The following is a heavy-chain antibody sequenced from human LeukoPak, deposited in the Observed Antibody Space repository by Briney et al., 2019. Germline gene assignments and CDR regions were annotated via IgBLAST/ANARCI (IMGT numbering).Heavy chain of an antibody. CDR2: INPNSGGT. CDR3: ARVWGPAAPFDY. CDR1: GYTFTGYY. Sequence: ASVKVSCKASGYTFTGYYMHWVRQAPGQGLEWIGWINPNSGGTNYAQKFQGRVTMTRDTSISTAYMELSRLRSDDTAVYYCARVWGPAAPFDYWGQGTLVTVSS. V-gene: IGHV1-2*02. D-gene: IGHD2-2*01. J-gene: IGHJ4*02.